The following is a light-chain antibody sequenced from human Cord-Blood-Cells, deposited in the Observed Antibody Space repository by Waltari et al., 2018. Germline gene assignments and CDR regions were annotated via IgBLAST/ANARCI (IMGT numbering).Light chain of an antibody. V-gene: IGKV1-5*03. J-gene: IGKJ1*01. CDR1: QSISSW. CDR3: QQYNSYSQT. Sequence: DLQMTQPPPTLSAPVGDRVTITCRASQSISSWLAWYQQKPGKAPKLLIYKASSLESGVPSRFSGSGSGTEFTLTISSLQPDDFATYYCQQYNSYSQTFGQGTKVEIK. CDR2: KAS.